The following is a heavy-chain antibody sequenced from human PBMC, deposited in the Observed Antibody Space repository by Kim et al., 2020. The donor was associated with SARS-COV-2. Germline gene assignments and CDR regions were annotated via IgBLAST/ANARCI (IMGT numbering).Heavy chain of an antibody. Sequence: ASVKVSCKASGYTLTGHYIQWVRRAPGQGLEWMGWINPNSGGTHHPPRFQGRVTMTRDTSINTVYMELHRLRSDDTAVYYCARDRVTLVRGVIVAGWFDLWGQGTLVTVSS. CDR3: ARDRVTLVRGVIVAGWFDL. CDR1: GYTLTGHY. J-gene: IGHJ5*02. V-gene: IGHV1-2*02. CDR2: INPNSGGT. D-gene: IGHD3-10*01.